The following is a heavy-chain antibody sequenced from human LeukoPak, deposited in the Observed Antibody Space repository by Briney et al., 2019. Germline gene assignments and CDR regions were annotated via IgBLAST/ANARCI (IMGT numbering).Heavy chain of an antibody. Sequence: PGGSLRLSCAASGFTFSDYYMSWIRQAPGKGLEWVSAISGSGGSTYYADSVKGRFTISRDNSKNTLYLQMNSLRAEDTAVYYCAKALGSGYYFFDYWGQGTLVTVSS. V-gene: IGHV3-23*01. D-gene: IGHD3-22*01. J-gene: IGHJ4*02. CDR1: GFTFSDYY. CDR2: ISGSGGST. CDR3: AKALGSGYYFFDY.